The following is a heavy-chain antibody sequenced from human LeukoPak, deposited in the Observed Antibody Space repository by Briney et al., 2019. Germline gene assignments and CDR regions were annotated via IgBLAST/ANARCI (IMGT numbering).Heavy chain of an antibody. CDR1: GSTFSSYG. CDR3: AKDYCSSTSCSRAFDY. V-gene: IGHV3-30*02. D-gene: IGHD2-2*01. Sequence: AGGSLRLSCAASGSTFSSYGMYWVRQAPGKGLEWVAFIRYDGSNKYYADSVKGRFTISRDNSKNTLYLQMNSLRAEDTAVYYCAKDYCSSTSCSRAFDYWGQGTLVTVSS. CDR2: IRYDGSNK. J-gene: IGHJ4*02.